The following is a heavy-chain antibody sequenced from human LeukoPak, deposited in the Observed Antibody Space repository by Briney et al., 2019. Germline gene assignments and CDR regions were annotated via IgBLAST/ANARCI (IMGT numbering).Heavy chain of an antibody. D-gene: IGHD3-10*01. CDR2: IYYSGST. CDR1: GRSISSSSYY. V-gene: IGHV4-39*01. CDR3: ARVGYGSGSYYNVHFDY. Sequence: SETLSLTCTVSGRSISSSSYYWGWIRQPPGKGLEWIGSIYYSGSTYYNPSLKSRVTISVDTSKNQFSLKLSSVTAADTAVYCCARVGYGSGSYYNVHFDYWGQGTLVTVSS. J-gene: IGHJ4*02.